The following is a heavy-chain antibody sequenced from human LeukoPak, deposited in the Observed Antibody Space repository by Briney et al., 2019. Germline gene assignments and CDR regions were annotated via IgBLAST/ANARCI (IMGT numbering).Heavy chain of an antibody. J-gene: IGHJ4*02. V-gene: IGHV3-30*02. CDR1: GFSFSFFG. CDR3: AKTSDQLLYSKLDF. CDR2: IQYDGSYK. D-gene: IGHD2-2*02. Sequence: PGESLRLSCGTSGFSFSFFGIHWVRQAPGKGLEWVAFIQYDGSYKFYADSVQVRFSSSSDNSKNTLFLHMNSLATEDTAVYYCAKTSDQLLYSKLDFWGQGTLVTVSS.